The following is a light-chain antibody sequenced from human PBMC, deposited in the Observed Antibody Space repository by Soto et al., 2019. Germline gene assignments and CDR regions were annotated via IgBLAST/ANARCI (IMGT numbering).Light chain of an antibody. CDR3: MQGTHWPIT. Sequence: DGVMTQSPLSLHVTLGQPASISCSSNQSLVHSDGIAYFSWFQQRPGRSPRRLIYKVYNRDSGVTARFSGSGSGTDFALKISRVEAEDVGVYYCMQGTHWPITVGPATRLEIK. V-gene: IGKV2-30*02. CDR2: KVY. CDR1: QSLVHSDGIAY. J-gene: IGKJ5*01.